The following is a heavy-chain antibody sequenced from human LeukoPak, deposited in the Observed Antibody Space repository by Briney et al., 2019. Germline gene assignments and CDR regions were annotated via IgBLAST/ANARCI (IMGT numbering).Heavy chain of an antibody. D-gene: IGHD3-10*01. V-gene: IGHV3-23*01. CDR1: VFTFSSYI. CDR2: ISGNGGGT. CDR3: AELGDDPDGY. J-gene: IGHJ3*01. Sequence: GGSPRHSSAHSVFTFSSYILCTVRQAPAKGLEWVSRISGNGGGTYYADSVKGRFTISRDNSKNKVYLQMDSLRAEDTSLYYCAELGDDPDGYWGQGTMVTVSS.